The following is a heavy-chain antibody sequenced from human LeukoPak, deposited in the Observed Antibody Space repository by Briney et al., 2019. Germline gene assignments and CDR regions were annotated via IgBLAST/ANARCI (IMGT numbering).Heavy chain of an antibody. CDR3: ARDADDYEAFDI. CDR2: IYYSGST. V-gene: IGHV4-59*01. D-gene: IGHD4-17*01. Sequence: PSETLSLTCTVSGGSISSYYWSWIRQPPGKGLEWIWYIYYSGSTNYNPSLKSRVTISVDTSKNQFSLKLSSVTAADTAVYYCARDADDYEAFDIWGQGTMVTVSS. CDR1: GGSISSYY. J-gene: IGHJ3*02.